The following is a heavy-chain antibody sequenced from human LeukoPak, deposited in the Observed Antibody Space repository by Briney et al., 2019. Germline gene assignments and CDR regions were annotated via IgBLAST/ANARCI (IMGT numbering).Heavy chain of an antibody. CDR2: LKEDVSAR. D-gene: IGHD3-10*01. Sequence: GGSLRLSCVASGFSISSHWMSWVRQAPGKGLEWVASLKEDVSARNLVDSVKGRFTISTDNAKNSLYLQMNSLRVEDTAVYYCARGPTYGSRSDFLESWGLGALVTVSS. CDR1: GFSISSHW. CDR3: ARGPTYGSRSDFLES. J-gene: IGHJ4*02. V-gene: IGHV3-7*01.